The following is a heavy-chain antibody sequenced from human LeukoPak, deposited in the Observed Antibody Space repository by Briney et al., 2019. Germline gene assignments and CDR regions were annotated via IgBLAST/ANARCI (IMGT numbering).Heavy chain of an antibody. D-gene: IGHD1-7*01. V-gene: IGHV4-59*01. CDR3: ARVAGITGTNYWYFDL. J-gene: IGHJ2*01. CDR1: GGSISSYY. CDR2: IYYSGST. Sequence: NPSETLSLTCTVSGGSISSYYWSWIRQPPGKGLEWIGYIYYSGSTNYNPSLKSRVTISVDTSKNQFPLKLSSVTAADTAVYYCARVAGITGTNYWYFDLWGRGTLVTVSS.